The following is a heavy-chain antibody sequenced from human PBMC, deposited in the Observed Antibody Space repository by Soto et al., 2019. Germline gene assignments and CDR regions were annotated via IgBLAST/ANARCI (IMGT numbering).Heavy chain of an antibody. D-gene: IGHD2-2*02. V-gene: IGHV4-31*03. CDR3: ARASVPADIGYYYYYFMTV. CDR2: IYYSGST. J-gene: IGHJ6*03. CDR1: GGSISSGGYY. Sequence: ASETLSLTCTVSGGSISSGGYYWSWNRQHPGKGLEWIGYIYYSGSTYYNPSLKSRVTISVDTSKNQFSLKLSSVTAADTAVYYCARASVPADIGYYYYYFMTVWGKGTTVTVSS.